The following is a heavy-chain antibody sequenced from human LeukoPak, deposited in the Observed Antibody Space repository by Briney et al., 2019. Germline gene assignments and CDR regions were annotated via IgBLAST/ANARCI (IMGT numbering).Heavy chain of an antibody. Sequence: AGSLRLSCAVSGFTFNYYDMHWVRQAPGKRLEWVSAIRTTGDTHYPDSVKGRFAMSREDAKNSVHLQMNTLRAGDTAVYYCARGGSYYYDNSGHPGWYFDLWGRGTLVTVSS. V-gene: IGHV3-13*01. D-gene: IGHD3-22*01. CDR3: ARGGSYYYDNSGHPGWYFDL. CDR1: GFTFNYYD. CDR2: IRTTGDT. J-gene: IGHJ2*01.